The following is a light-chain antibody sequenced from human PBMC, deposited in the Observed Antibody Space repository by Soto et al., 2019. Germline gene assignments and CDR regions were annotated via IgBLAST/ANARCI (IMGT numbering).Light chain of an antibody. J-gene: IGLJ3*02. Sequence: QSALTQPASVSGSPGQSINISCTGNSSDVGTYNYVSWYQHRPGKAPKLMIYDVSYRPSGVSNRFSGSKSANTASLTISVLQAEDEADYYCSSYTTSNTQVFGGRTMLTVL. CDR1: SSDVGTYNY. V-gene: IGLV2-14*01. CDR2: DVS. CDR3: SSYTTSNTQV.